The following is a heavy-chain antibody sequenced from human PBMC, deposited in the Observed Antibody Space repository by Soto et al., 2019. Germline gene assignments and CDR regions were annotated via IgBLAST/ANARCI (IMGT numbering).Heavy chain of an antibody. CDR2: TSIYNSHT. J-gene: IGHJ1*01. V-gene: IGHV1-18*01. D-gene: IGHD6-13*01. Sequence: RSPINVSCNASGYSITASGISCVRQPPGQGLELMGWTSIYNSHTAYSPKFLGRVVITTDTSADTAYLELKSLRPDDAALYYCARWDVYAGTDQCPFDLWGQGTLVTVSS. CDR1: GYSITASG. CDR3: ARWDVYAGTDQCPFDL.